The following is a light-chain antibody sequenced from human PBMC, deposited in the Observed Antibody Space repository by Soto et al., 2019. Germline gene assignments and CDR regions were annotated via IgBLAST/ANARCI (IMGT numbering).Light chain of an antibody. CDR3: QQYGSSPPIT. J-gene: IGKJ5*01. CDR2: GAS. V-gene: IGKV3-20*01. Sequence: EIVLTQSPGTLSLSPGERATLSCRASQSLSSNYLAWYQQRPGQSPRLLVYGASSRATGIPDRFSGSGFGTDFALTISRLEPEDSAVYYCQQYGSSPPITFGQGTRLEIK. CDR1: QSLSSNY.